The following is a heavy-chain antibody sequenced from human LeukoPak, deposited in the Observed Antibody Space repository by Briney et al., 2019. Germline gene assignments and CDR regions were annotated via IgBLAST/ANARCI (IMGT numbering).Heavy chain of an antibody. CDR3: VRGLHYYYTMDV. CDR2: ITAGNGDT. Sequence: ASGKVSCKASGYTFSHYAIHWVRQAPGQTLEWMGWITAGNGDTKYSEKFQDRVTLTRDTSARTAYMELSSLRSEDTAIYYCVRGLHYYYTMDVWGQGTTIIVSS. V-gene: IGHV1-3*01. CDR1: GYTFSHYA. J-gene: IGHJ6*02. D-gene: IGHD3-10*01.